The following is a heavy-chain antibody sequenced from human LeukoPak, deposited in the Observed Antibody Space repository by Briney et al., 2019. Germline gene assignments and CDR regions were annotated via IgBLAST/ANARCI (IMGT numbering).Heavy chain of an antibody. D-gene: IGHD3-22*01. CDR2: INPNSGGT. CDR3: ARGLIYYYGSTGYPKYYFDY. CDR1: GYTFTGYY. Sequence: GASVKVSCRASGYTFTGYYMHWVRQAPGQGLEWMGWINPNSGGTNYVQKFRGRVTMTRDTSINTAYMELSRLRSDDTAVYYCARGLIYYYGSTGYPKYYFDYWGQGTLVTVSS. J-gene: IGHJ4*01. V-gene: IGHV1-2*02.